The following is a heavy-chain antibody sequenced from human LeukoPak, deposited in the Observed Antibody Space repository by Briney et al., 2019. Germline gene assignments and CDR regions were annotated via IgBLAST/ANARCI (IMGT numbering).Heavy chain of an antibody. V-gene: IGHV3-23*01. J-gene: IGHJ4*02. CDR1: GFTFNNYA. D-gene: IGHD5-12*01. CDR2: ISGSGGST. Sequence: GGSLRLSCAASGFTFNNYAMSWVRQAPGKGLEWVSTISGSGGSTYYADSVKGRFTISRDNSKNTLYLQMNSLRAEDTAVYYCAKLRGATINAWYFDYWGQGTLVTVSS. CDR3: AKLRGATINAWYFDY.